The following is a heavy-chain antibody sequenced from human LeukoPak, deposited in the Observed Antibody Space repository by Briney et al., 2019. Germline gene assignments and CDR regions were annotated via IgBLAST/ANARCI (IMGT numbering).Heavy chain of an antibody. J-gene: IGHJ4*02. D-gene: IGHD6-19*01. CDR1: GYTLTELS. CDR2: FDPEDGET. V-gene: IGHV1-24*01. Sequence: GASVKVSCKVSGYTLTELSMHWVRQAPGKGLEWMGGFDPEDGETIYAQKFQGRVTMTEDTSTDTAYMELRSLRSDDTAVYYCARDLAVAGTFGYWGQGTLVTVSS. CDR3: ARDLAVAGTFGY.